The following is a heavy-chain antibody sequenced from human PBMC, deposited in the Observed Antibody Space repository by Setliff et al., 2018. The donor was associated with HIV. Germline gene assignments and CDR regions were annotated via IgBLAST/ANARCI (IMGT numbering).Heavy chain of an antibody. CDR1: GGTFSSYV. CDR2: IIPMYGVT. Sequence: VASVKVSCKASGGTFSSYVISWVRQAPGQGPEWMGGIIPMYGVTNYAQKFQGRVTITTDESTSTAYMELSSLRSEDTAVYYCALPYCSGGNCWSSASLPPAGWFDPWGRGTLVTVSS. J-gene: IGHJ5*02. V-gene: IGHV1-69*05. CDR3: ALPYCSGGNCWSSASLPPAGWFDP. D-gene: IGHD2-15*01.